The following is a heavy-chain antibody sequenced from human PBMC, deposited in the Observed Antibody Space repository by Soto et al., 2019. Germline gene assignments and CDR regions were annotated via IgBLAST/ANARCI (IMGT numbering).Heavy chain of an antibody. D-gene: IGHD3-10*01. J-gene: IGHJ6*03. CDR2: ISSSSSTI. CDR1: GFTFSSYS. Sequence: GGSLRLSCAATGFTFSSYSMNWVRQAPGKGLEWVSYISSSSSTIYYADSVKGRFTISRDNAKNSLYLQMNSLRAEDTAVYYCARDGLSPPLSSGSAAYYYYYMDVWGKGTTVTVSS. V-gene: IGHV3-48*01. CDR3: ARDGLSPPLSSGSAAYYYYYMDV.